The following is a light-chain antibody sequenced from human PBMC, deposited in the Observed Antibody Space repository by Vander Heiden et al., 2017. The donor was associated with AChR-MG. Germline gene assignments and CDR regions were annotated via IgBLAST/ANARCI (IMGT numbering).Light chain of an antibody. CDR3: MIWHSDAWV. CDR2: YKSETDT. CDR1: TDINVGRFG. V-gene: IGLV5-45*03. J-gene: IGLJ2*01. Sequence: QAVVVQPSSLSASPGASASLPCTLRTDINVGRFGLYWYQQKAGSPPHYLLKYKSETDTHKAPGVPSRFSGSKDVSANAGILVISGVQFDDEADYHCMIWHSDAWVFGGGTKLTVL.